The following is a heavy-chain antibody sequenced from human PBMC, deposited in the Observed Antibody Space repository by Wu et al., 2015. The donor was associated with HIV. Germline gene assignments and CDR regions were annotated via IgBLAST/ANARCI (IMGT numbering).Heavy chain of an antibody. CDR2: IVPLFGAP. CDR1: GGTFSTFG. V-gene: IGHV1-69*13. J-gene: IGHJ4*02. Sequence: LVAVWGVEVKKPGSSVKVSCKTSGGTFSTFGISWVRQAPGQGLEWLGRIVPLFGAPNHARKFQDRLTITADGSTATVYMEMSNLGSEDTAVYFCTRSSFTGGSDTWYSFDKWGQGTLVTVSS. CDR3: TRSSFTGGSDTWYSFDK. D-gene: IGHD1-14*01.